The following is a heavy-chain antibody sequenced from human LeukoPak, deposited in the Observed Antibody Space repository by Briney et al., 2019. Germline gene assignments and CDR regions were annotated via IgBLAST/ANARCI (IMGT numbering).Heavy chain of an antibody. D-gene: IGHD1-14*01. CDR3: ARERNPTGSYYYGMDV. CDR1: GGTFSSYA. V-gene: IGHV1-69*01. Sequence: ASVKVSCKASGGTFSSYAISWVRQAPGQGLEWMGGIIPIFGTANYAQKFQGRVTITADESTSTAYMELSSLRSDDTAVYYCARERNPTGSYYYGMDVWGQGTTVTVSS. CDR2: IIPIFGTA. J-gene: IGHJ6*02.